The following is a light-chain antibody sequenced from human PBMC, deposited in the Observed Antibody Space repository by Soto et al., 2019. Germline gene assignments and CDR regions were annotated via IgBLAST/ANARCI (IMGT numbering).Light chain of an antibody. V-gene: IGKV1-5*01. CDR3: LHYSTYPLT. CDR1: QSISTW. Sequence: GDRGTITCRASQSISTWLAWYQQKPGKAPKLLIYDASSLESGVPSRFSGSGSGTEFTLTISSLQPDDFATYYCLHYSTYPLTFGEGTRVDI. CDR2: DAS. J-gene: IGKJ4*01.